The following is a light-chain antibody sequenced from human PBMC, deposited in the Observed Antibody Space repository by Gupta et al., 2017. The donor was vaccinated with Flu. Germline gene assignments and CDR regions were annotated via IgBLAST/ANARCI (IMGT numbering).Light chain of an antibody. CDR2: KDN. CDR3: QSTDTSGNWV. CDR1: ELKQRF. Sequence: SYELTQAPSVSLSPGQPARITCSGDELKQRFSYWYQQKPGQAPVLVIYKDNQRPSGTPERFSGSSSGTTVTLTIRGVQTEDEADYYCQSTDTSGNWVFGGGTKVTVL. J-gene: IGLJ3*02. V-gene: IGLV3-25*02.